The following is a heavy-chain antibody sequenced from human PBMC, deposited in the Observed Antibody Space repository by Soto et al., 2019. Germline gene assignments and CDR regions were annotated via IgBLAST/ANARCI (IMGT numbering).Heavy chain of an antibody. Sequence: GESLKISCKGSGYNFTSSWITWVRQRPGRGLEWMGRVDPSDSYPNYSPSSQGHVTMSADRSMNTAYLQWSSLQASDTAMYYCVRLATRANFDSWGQGTQVTVSS. V-gene: IGHV5-10-1*01. CDR1: GYNFTSSW. CDR2: VDPSDSYP. CDR3: VRLATRANFDS. J-gene: IGHJ4*02.